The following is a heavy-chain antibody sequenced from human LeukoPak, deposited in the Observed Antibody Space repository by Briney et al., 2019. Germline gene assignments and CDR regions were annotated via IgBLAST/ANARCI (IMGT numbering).Heavy chain of an antibody. CDR2: ISYDGSNK. D-gene: IGHD1-1*01. J-gene: IGHJ4*02. Sequence: GGSLRLSCAASGFTFSSYAMSWVRQAPGKGLEWVAVISYDGSNKYYADSVKGRFTISRDNSKNTLYLQMNSLRAEDTAVYYCARTPRYNWNFDYWGQGTLVTVSS. V-gene: IGHV3-30-3*01. CDR3: ARTPRYNWNFDY. CDR1: GFTFSSYA.